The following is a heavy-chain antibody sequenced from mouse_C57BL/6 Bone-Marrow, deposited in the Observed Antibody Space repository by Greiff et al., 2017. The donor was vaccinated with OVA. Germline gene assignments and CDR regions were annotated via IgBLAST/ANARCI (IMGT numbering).Heavy chain of an antibody. Sequence: EVNVVESGGGLVKPGGSLKLSCAASGFTFSDYGMHWVRQAPEKGLEWVAYISSGSSTIYYADTVKGRFTISRDNAKNTLFLQMTSLRSEDTAMYYCARLTFYYYAMDYWGQGTSVTVSS. CDR3: ARLTFYYYAMDY. CDR2: ISSGSSTI. D-gene: IGHD4-1*01. J-gene: IGHJ4*01. V-gene: IGHV5-17*01. CDR1: GFTFSDYG.